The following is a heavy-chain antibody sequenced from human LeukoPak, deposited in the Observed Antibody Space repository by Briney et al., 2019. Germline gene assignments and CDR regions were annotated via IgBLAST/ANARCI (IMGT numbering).Heavy chain of an antibody. Sequence: ASVKVSCKASGGTFSSYAISWVRQAPGQGLEWMGGIIPIFGTANYAQNFQGRFTMTEDTSTDTAYMELSSLRSEDTAVYYCATSYDDSHWFDTWGLGTLVIVSS. J-gene: IGHJ5*02. D-gene: IGHD4-11*01. CDR1: GGTFSSYA. CDR3: ATSYDDSHWFDT. CDR2: IIPIFGTA. V-gene: IGHV1-69*06.